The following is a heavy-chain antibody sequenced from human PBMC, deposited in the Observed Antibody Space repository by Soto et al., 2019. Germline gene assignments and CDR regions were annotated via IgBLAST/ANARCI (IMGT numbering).Heavy chain of an antibody. CDR2: INAGNGNT. J-gene: IGHJ6*02. D-gene: IGHD3-3*01. V-gene: IGHV1-3*01. Sequence: ASVKVSCKASGYTFTSYAMHWVRQAPGQRLEWMGWINAGNGNTKYSQKFQGRVTMTRNTSISTAYMELSSLRSEDTAVYYCARWGFLRSYYYYGMDVWGQGTTVTVSS. CDR3: ARWGFLRSYYYYGMDV. CDR1: GYTFTSYA.